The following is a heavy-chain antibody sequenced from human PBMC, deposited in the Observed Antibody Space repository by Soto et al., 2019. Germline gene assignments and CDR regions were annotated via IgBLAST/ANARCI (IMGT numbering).Heavy chain of an antibody. CDR2: ISWNSGSI. J-gene: IGHJ4*02. CDR1: GFTFDDYA. Sequence: EVQLVESGGGLVQPGRSLRLSCAASGFTFDDYAMHWVRQAPGKGLEWVSGISWNSGSIGYADSVKGRFTISRDNAKNSLYLQMNSLRAEDTALYYCAKDKPSDSSGWYSTENYFDYWGQGTLVTVSS. CDR3: AKDKPSDSSGWYSTENYFDY. V-gene: IGHV3-9*01. D-gene: IGHD6-19*01.